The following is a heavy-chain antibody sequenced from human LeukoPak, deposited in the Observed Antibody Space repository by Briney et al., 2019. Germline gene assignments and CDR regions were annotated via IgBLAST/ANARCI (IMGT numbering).Heavy chain of an antibody. CDR2: INPNSGGT. J-gene: IGHJ4*02. V-gene: IGHV1-2*06. D-gene: IGHD5-18*01. CDR1: GYTFTGYY. Sequence: GASVKVSYKASGYTFTGYYMHWVRQAPGQGLEWMGRINPNSGGTNYAQKFQGRVTMTRDTSISTAYMELSRLRSDDTAVYYCARVLMARGYSYGSLGYWGQGTLVTVSS. CDR3: ARVLMARGYSYGSLGY.